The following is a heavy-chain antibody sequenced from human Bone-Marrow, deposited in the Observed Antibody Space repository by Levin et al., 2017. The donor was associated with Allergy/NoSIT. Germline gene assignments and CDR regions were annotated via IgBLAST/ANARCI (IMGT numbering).Heavy chain of an antibody. Sequence: ASVKVSCKASGYTFTSYDINWVRQATGQGLEWMGWMNPNSGNTGYAQKFQGRVTMTRNTSISTAYMELSSLRSEDTAVYYCARILSGLRYFDWLLFKGGAFDIWGQGTMVTVSS. V-gene: IGHV1-8*01. CDR2: MNPNSGNT. J-gene: IGHJ3*02. CDR1: GYTFTSYD. CDR3: ARILSGLRYFDWLLFKGGAFDI. D-gene: IGHD3-9*01.